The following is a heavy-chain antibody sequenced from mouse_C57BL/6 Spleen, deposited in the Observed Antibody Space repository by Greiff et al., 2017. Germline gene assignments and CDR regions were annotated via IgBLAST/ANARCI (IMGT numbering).Heavy chain of an antibody. CDR1: GFSLSTSYMG. D-gene: IGHD2-2*01. J-gene: IGHJ4*01. CDR2: SWWNDDK. CDR3: AQIHGYNYYAMGY. Sequence: QVTLKVSGPGILQPSQTLSLSCSSSGFSLSTSYMGIGWIRPPSGKGLEWPAHSWWNDDKYYNPSLKSRLTISSDTSNNQVYLKITRVDTADTATYDCAQIHGYNYYAMGYWGQGTAVTVSS. V-gene: IGHV8-5*01.